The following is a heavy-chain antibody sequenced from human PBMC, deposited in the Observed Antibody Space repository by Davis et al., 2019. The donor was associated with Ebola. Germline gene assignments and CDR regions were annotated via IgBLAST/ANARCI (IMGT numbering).Heavy chain of an antibody. CDR1: GFTFSSYA. J-gene: IGHJ4*02. V-gene: IGHV3-23*01. CDR2: ISGSGGST. CDR3: ARGQSAYSSGWYFDY. D-gene: IGHD6-19*01. Sequence: PGGSLRLSCAASGFTFSSYAMSWVRQAPGKGLEWVSAISGSGGSTYYADSVKGRFTISRDNSKNTLYLQMNSLRAEDTAVYYCARGQSAYSSGWYFDYWGQGTLVTVSS.